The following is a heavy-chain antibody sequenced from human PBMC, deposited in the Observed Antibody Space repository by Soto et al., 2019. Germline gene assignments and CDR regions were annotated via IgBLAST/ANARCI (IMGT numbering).Heavy chain of an antibody. CDR1: GFTFSDFA. J-gene: IGHJ4*02. V-gene: IGHV3-73*01. Sequence: GGSLRLSCAGSGFTFSDFAVHWVRQAPGMGLEWVGRIGTNADTYATAYAASVKGRFTISRDDSKNTAYLQMNSLKTEDTAVYYCSRREGDYWGQGTLVTVSS. CDR3: SRREGDY. CDR2: IGTNADTYAT. D-gene: IGHD1-26*01.